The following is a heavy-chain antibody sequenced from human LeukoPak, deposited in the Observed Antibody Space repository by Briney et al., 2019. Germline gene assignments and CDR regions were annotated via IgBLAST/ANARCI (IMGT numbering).Heavy chain of an antibody. D-gene: IGHD3-10*01. Sequence: GGSLRLSCAASGFTFSSYGMHWVRQAPGKGLEWVAVIWYDGSNKYYADSVKGRFTISRDNSKNTLYLQMNSLRAEDTAVYYCAREVYYGSGSYDNGMDVWGQGTTVTVSS. CDR1: GFTFSSYG. J-gene: IGHJ6*02. CDR2: IWYDGSNK. V-gene: IGHV3-33*01. CDR3: AREVYYGSGSYDNGMDV.